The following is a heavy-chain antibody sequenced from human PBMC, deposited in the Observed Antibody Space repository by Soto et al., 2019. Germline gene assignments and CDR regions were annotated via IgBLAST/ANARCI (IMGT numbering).Heavy chain of an antibody. CDR1: GFSLTTGGVG. V-gene: IGHV2-5*02. CDR2: IYWDDDK. J-gene: IGHJ4*02. Sequence: QITLKESGPTLVKPTQTLTLTCTFSGFSLTTGGVGVSWIRQPPGKALEWLALIYWDDDKWYNPALKSRLTITNDPSKNQVVLIMTNMDPVDTATYYCAHPLAAGFDYWGQGTLVTVSS. CDR3: AHPLAAGFDY. D-gene: IGHD6-25*01.